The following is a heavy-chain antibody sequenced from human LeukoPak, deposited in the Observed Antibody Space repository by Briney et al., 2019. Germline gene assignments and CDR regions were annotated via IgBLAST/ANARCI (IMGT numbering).Heavy chain of an antibody. D-gene: IGHD3-3*01. V-gene: IGHV4-4*07. CDR3: ARDRADFWSGYLNNWFDP. CDR2: IYTSGST. Sequence: KPSETLSLTCTVSGGSISSYYWSWIRQPAGKGLEWLGRIYTSGSTNYNPSLKSRVTMSVDTSKNQFSLKLSSVTAADTAVYYCARDRADFWSGYLNNWFDPWGQGTLVTVSS. CDR1: GGSISSYY. J-gene: IGHJ5*02.